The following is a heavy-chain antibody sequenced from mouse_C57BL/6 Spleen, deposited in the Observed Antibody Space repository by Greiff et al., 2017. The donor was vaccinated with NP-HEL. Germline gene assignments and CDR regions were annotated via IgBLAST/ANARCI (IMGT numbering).Heavy chain of an antibody. Sequence: QVQLQQSGPELVKPGASVKISCKASGYAFSSSWMNWVKQRPGKGLEWIGRIYPGDGDSNYNGKFKGKATLTADKSSSTAYMQLSSLTSEDSAVYFCARSTVVADYWGQGTTLTVSS. CDR3: ARSTVVADY. V-gene: IGHV1-82*01. D-gene: IGHD1-1*01. J-gene: IGHJ2*01. CDR2: IYPGDGDS. CDR1: GYAFSSSW.